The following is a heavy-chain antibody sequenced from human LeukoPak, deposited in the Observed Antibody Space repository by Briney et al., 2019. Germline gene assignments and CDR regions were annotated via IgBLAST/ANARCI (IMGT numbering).Heavy chain of an antibody. D-gene: IGHD5-18*01. J-gene: IGHJ4*02. Sequence: GGSLRLSCAASGFTFSSYGMSWVRQAPGKGLEWVANIKQDGSNKYYADSVKGRFTISRDNSKNTLYLQMNSLRAEDTAVYYCARDDRRGRGYSYGIDYWGQGTLVTVSS. CDR2: IKQDGSNK. CDR3: ARDDRRGRGYSYGIDY. V-gene: IGHV3-7*01. CDR1: GFTFSSYG.